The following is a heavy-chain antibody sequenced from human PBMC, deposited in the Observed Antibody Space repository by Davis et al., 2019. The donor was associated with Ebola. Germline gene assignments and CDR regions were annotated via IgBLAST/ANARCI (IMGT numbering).Heavy chain of an antibody. CDR3: ALSLGYCSRTNCFSWFDP. Sequence: SVPVPCMTSRYSLTSHGISWVRQAPRRGLEWPGWISPYNGDTSDSQRVQGRVSLTTDTSTSTVYMELRSLTSDDTAMYYCALSLGYCSRTNCFSWFDPWGQGTLVTVSP. CDR1: RYSLTSHG. D-gene: IGHD2-2*01. V-gene: IGHV1-18*01. CDR2: ISPYNGDT. J-gene: IGHJ5*02.